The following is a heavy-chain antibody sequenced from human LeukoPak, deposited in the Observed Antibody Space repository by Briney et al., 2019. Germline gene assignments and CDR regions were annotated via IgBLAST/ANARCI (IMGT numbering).Heavy chain of an antibody. J-gene: IGHJ4*02. D-gene: IGHD3-22*01. CDR1: GGSISSYY. CDR3: ARSPGWYYDSSGYEQAYYFDY. Sequence: SETLSLTCTVSGGSISSYYWSWIRQPPGKGLEWIGYIYYSGNTNYNPSLKSRVTISVDTSKSQFSLKLSSVTAADTAVYYCARSPGWYYDSSGYEQAYYFDYWGQGTLVTVSS. V-gene: IGHV4-59*08. CDR2: IYYSGNT.